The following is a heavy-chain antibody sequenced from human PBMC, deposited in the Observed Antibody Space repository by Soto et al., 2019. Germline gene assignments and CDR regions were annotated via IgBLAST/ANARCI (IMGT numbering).Heavy chain of an antibody. CDR2: INPSCCST. D-gene: IGHD3-16*02. Sequence: ASVKVSCKASGYTFTSYYMHWVRQAPGQGLEWMGIINPSCCSTSYAQESQGRGTMTRGTSKSTVHMEASRLRSEDTAVYYCARSLIGYDYIWGSYRYGNWFDPWGQGTLGTVSS. CDR1: GYTFTSYY. CDR3: ARSLIGYDYIWGSYRYGNWFDP. V-gene: IGHV1-46*01. J-gene: IGHJ5*02.